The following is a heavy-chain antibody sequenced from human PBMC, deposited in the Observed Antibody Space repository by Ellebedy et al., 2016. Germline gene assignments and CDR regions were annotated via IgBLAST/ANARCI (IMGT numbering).Heavy chain of an antibody. CDR3: ATDSSGKIDY. Sequence: GGSLRLSCAASGFTFSSYSMNWVRQAPGKGLEWVSYISSSSSTIYYADSVKGRFTISRDNAKNSLYLQMNNLRAEDTAVYYCATDSSGKIDYWGQGTLVTVSS. V-gene: IGHV3-48*01. CDR1: GFTFSSYS. D-gene: IGHD3-22*01. CDR2: ISSSSSTI. J-gene: IGHJ4*02.